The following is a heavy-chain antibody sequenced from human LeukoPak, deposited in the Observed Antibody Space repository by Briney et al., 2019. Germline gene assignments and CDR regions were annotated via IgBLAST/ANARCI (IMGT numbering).Heavy chain of an antibody. CDR2: IRGKAYGPAT. CDR3: IRLGAYWYFDL. D-gene: IGHD3-16*01. V-gene: IGHV3-49*04. J-gene: IGHJ2*01. Sequence: GGSLRLSCAASGFTLSSYWMHWVRQIPGKGLEWVTFIRGKAYGPATEYAASVKGRFTISRDDSKSIAYLQMNSLKTEDTAVYYCIRLGAYWYFDLWGRGTLVTVSS. CDR1: GFTLSSYW.